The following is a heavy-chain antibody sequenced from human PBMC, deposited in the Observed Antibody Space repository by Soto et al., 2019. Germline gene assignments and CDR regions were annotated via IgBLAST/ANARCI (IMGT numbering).Heavy chain of an antibody. CDR1: GGSFSGYY. D-gene: IGHD6-19*01. CDR3: ARGRRRDSVVAGRTPCDY. CDR2: INHSGST. Sequence: QVQLQQWGAGLLKPSETLSLTCAVYGGSFSGYYWSWIRQPPGKGLEWIGEINHSGSTNYNPSLKSRVTISVDTSKNQFSLKLSSVTAADTAVYYCARGRRRDSVVAGRTPCDYWGQGTLVTVSS. V-gene: IGHV4-34*01. J-gene: IGHJ4*02.